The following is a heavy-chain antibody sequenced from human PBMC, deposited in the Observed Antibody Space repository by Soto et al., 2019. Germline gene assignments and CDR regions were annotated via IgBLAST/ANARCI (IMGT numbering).Heavy chain of an antibody. V-gene: IGHV3-33*01. CDR3: VRGGCDDILIGYYQAAWDY. J-gene: IGHJ4*02. CDR1: GFTISSYG. Sequence: GGSLILSSAASGFTISSYGMHWVRPAHGKGLEWVAVIWYDGSNKYYADSVKGRFTISRDNSKNTLYLQMNSLRAEDTAVYYCVRGGCDDILIGYYQAAWDYWGQGTLVTGSS. CDR2: IWYDGSNK. D-gene: IGHD3-9*01.